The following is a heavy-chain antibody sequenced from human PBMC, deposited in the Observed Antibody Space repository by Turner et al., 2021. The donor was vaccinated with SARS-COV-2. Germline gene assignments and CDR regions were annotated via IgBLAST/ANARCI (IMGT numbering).Heavy chain of an antibody. CDR2: IHYIGTT. J-gene: IGHJ4*02. Sequence: QLQLQESGPGLVKPSEALSPTCPVSGGSVSSSDHYWDWIRQPPGKGLDWIGSIHYIGTTYYNPSLKSRVTISVDTSKNQFSLNLTSVTAADTAVYFCARRGRASRFSFDYWGQGRLLTVSS. CDR3: ARRGRASRFSFDY. V-gene: IGHV4-39*01. CDR1: GGSVSSSDHY. D-gene: IGHD1-26*01.